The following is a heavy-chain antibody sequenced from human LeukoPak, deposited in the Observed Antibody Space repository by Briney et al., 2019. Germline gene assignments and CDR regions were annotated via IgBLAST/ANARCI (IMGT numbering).Heavy chain of an antibody. J-gene: IGHJ6*03. CDR1: GFTFSNAW. D-gene: IGHD5-18*01. Sequence: PGGSLRLSCAASGFTFSNAWMSWVRQAPGKGLEWVGRIKSKTDGGTTDYAAPVKGRFTISRDDSKNTLYLQMNSLKTEDTAVYYCTSGINTAMVTWNIFWGYYYYMDVWGKGTTVTISS. V-gene: IGHV3-15*01. CDR2: IKSKTDGGTT. CDR3: TSGINTAMVTWNIFWGYYYYMDV.